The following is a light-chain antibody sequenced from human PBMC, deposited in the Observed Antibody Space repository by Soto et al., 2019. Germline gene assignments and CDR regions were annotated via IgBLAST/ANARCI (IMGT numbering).Light chain of an antibody. V-gene: IGLV2-14*01. CDR3: FSYTSSTAYV. Sequence: QSALTQPASVSGSPGQSSTISFTGTSSDVGGYNYVSWYQLHPGKAPKLMIYEVSNRPSGISNRFSASKSGNTASLTISGLQAEDEADYYCFSYTSSTAYVFGTGTKVTVL. CDR1: SSDVGGYNY. J-gene: IGLJ1*01. CDR2: EVS.